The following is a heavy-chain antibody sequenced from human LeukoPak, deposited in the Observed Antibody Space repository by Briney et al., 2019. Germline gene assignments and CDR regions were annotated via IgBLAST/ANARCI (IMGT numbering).Heavy chain of an antibody. CDR1: GYSISSGYY. Sequence: SETLSLTCTVSGYSISSGYYWGWIRQPPGKGLEWIGSIYHSGSTYYNPSLKSRVTISVDTSKNQFSLKLSSVTAADTAVYYCARLGGSSSWYSSNWFDPWGQGTLVTVSS. CDR2: IYHSGST. V-gene: IGHV4-38-2*02. D-gene: IGHD6-13*01. CDR3: ARLGGSSSWYSSNWFDP. J-gene: IGHJ5*02.